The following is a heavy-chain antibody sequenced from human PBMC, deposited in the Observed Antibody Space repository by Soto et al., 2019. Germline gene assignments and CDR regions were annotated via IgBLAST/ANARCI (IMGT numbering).Heavy chain of an antibody. J-gene: IGHJ4*02. Sequence: SETLSLTCAVYGGSLSGYYCCWIRQPPGKGLEWIGEINHSGSTNYNPSLKSRVTISVDTSKNQFSLKLSSVTAADTAVYYCARGTQAAGRSGTFYFDYWGQGILVTVSS. CDR2: INHSGST. CDR3: ARGTQAAGRSGTFYFDY. V-gene: IGHV4-34*01. CDR1: GGSLSGYY. D-gene: IGHD6-13*01.